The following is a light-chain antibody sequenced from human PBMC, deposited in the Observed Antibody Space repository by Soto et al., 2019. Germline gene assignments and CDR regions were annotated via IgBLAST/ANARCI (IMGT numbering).Light chain of an antibody. Sequence: QPVLTQSPSASASLGASVKLTCTLSSGHSSYAITWHQQQPEKGPRFLMKLNNDGSHTKGDGIPDRFSGSTSGAERYLTISSLQSEDEAEYYCQTWGTDTNWVFGGGTKLTVL. J-gene: IGLJ3*02. CDR2: LNNDGSH. V-gene: IGLV4-69*01. CDR3: QTWGTDTNWV. CDR1: SGHSSYA.